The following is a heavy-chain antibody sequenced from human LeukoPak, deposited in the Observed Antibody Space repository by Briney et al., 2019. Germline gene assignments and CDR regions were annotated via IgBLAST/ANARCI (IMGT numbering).Heavy chain of an antibody. D-gene: IGHD2-2*01. CDR1: GYTFTSYG. V-gene: IGHV1-18*01. CDR3: AREDSREYQLLRELPENWFDP. J-gene: IGHJ5*02. Sequence: ASVKVSCKASGYTFTSYGISWVRQAPGQGLEWMGWISAYNGNTNYAQKLQGRVTMTTDTSTSTAYMELSRLRSDDTAVYYCAREDSREYQLLRELPENWFDPWGQGTLVTVSS. CDR2: ISAYNGNT.